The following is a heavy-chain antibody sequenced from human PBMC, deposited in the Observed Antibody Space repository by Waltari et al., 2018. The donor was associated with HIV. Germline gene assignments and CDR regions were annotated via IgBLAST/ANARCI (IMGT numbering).Heavy chain of an antibody. D-gene: IGHD5-12*01. CDR2: ISYSGATT. CDR1: GFTFSSFA. Sequence: EVQLLESGGGLVQPGGSLRLSCAASGFTFSSFAVSWVRQAPGKGLEWVSRISYSGATTHYADSVKGRFTISRDNSNNTLYLQMNSLRAEDTAVYYCAKREDGYNAFDYWGQGTLVTVSS. CDR3: AKREDGYNAFDY. J-gene: IGHJ4*02. V-gene: IGHV3-23*01.